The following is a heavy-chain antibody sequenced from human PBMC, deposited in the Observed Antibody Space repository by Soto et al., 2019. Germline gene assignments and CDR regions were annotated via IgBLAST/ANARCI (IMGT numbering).Heavy chain of an antibody. V-gene: IGHV1-2*04. CDR1: GYTFTGYY. CDR2: INPNSGGT. CDR3: ASGKKQQLDGALDY. D-gene: IGHD6-13*01. J-gene: IGHJ4*02. Sequence: ASVKVSCKASGYTFTGYYIHWVRQAPGQGLEWTGWINPNSGGTNYAQKFQGWVTMTRDTSISTAYMDLSRLTSDDTAVYYCASGKKQQLDGALDYWGQGTLVTVSS.